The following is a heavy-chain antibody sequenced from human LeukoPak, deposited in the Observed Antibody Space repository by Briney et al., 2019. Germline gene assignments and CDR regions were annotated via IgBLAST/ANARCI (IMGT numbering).Heavy chain of an antibody. CDR3: ARHLGRGYIVVVPAAQKGGGFDP. Sequence: SETLSLTCAVYGGSFSGYYWSWIRQPPGKGLEWIGEINHSGSTNYNPSLKSRVTISVDTSKNQFSLKLSSVTAADTAVYYCARHLGRGYIVVVPAAQKGGGFDPWGQGTLVTVSS. D-gene: IGHD2-2*01. CDR2: INHSGST. CDR1: GGSFSGYY. V-gene: IGHV4-34*01. J-gene: IGHJ5*02.